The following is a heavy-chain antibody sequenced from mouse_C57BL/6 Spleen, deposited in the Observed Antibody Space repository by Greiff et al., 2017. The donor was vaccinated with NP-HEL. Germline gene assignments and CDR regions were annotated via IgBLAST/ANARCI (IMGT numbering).Heavy chain of an antibody. J-gene: IGHJ2*01. CDR3: ARVTTVVAKDYYFDY. V-gene: IGHV5-4*01. CDR2: ISDGGSYT. Sequence: EVQVVESGGGLVKPGGSLKLSCAASGFTFSSYAMSWVRQTPEKRLEWVATISDGGSYTYYPDNVKGRFTISRDNAKNNLYLQMSHLKSEDTAMYYCARVTTVVAKDYYFDYWGQGTTLTVSS. CDR1: GFTFSSYA. D-gene: IGHD1-1*01.